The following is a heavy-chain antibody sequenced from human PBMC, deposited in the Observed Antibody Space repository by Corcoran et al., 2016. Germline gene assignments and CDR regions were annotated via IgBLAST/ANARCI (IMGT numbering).Heavy chain of an antibody. V-gene: IGHV4-4*07. D-gene: IGHD1-26*01. Sequence: QVQLQESGPGLVKPSETLSLTCTVSGGSISSYYWSWIRQPAGKGLEWIGRIYTSGSTNYNPSLKSRVTMSVDTSTNQFSLKLRSVTAADTAVYYCARGGGSYKTRYYFDYWGQGTLVTVSS. CDR2: IYTSGST. CDR1: GGSISSYY. CDR3: ARGGGSYKTRYYFDY. J-gene: IGHJ4*02.